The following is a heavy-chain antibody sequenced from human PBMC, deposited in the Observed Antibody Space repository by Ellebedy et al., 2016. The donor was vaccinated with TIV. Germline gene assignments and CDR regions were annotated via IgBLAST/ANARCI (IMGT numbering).Heavy chain of an antibody. D-gene: IGHD2-21*02. CDR3: ARDRRVTAKTFDY. CDR2: IWYDGSNK. J-gene: IGHJ4*02. CDR1: GFTFSSYG. V-gene: IGHV3-33*01. Sequence: PGGSLRLSCAASGFTFSSYGMHWVRQAPGKGLEWVAVIWYDGSNKYCADSVKGRFTISRDNSKNTLYLQMNSLRAEDTAVYYCARDRRVTAKTFDYWGQGTLVTVSS.